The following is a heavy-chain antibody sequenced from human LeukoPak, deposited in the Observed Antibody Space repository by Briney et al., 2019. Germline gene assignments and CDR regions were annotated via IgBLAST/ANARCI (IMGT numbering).Heavy chain of an antibody. J-gene: IGHJ4*02. CDR1: GFTFSSYG. CDR3: AKEAYSGYDGGVED. CDR2: ISGSGGST. Sequence: GGSLRLSCAASGFTFSSYGMHWVRQAPGKGLEWVSAISGSGGSTYYADSVKGRFTISRDNSKNTLCLQMNSLRAEDTAVYYCAKEAYSGYDGGVEDWGQGTLVTVSS. D-gene: IGHD5-12*01. V-gene: IGHV3-23*01.